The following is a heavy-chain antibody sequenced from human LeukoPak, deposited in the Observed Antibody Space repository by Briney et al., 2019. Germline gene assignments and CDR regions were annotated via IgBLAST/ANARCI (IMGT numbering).Heavy chain of an antibody. CDR3: ARLASESTSGLYMDV. CDR1: GYSICIGYY. V-gene: IGHV4-38-2*02. D-gene: IGHD5/OR15-5a*01. J-gene: IGHJ6*03. Sequence: SDTLSLTCTVSGYSICIGYYWGWIRQPPGKGLEWIGSIYHSGSTYYNPSLKSRDTISVDTSKNQFSLKLSSVSAGGTAVYYCARLASESTSGLYMDVWGKGTTGTISS. CDR2: IYHSGST.